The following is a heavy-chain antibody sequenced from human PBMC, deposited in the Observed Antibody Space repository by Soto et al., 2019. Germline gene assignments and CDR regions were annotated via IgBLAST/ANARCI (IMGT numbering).Heavy chain of an antibody. J-gene: IGHJ4*01. CDR3: AREASSGWYDGVFDY. CDR1: GYTFNGYY. D-gene: IGHD6-19*01. V-gene: IGHV1-2*02. CDR2: INPNSGGT. Sequence: ASVKVYCTASGYTFNGYYMHWVRQAPGQGLEWMGWINPNSGGTNYAQKFQGRVTMTRDTSISTAYMELSRLRSDDTAVYYCAREASSGWYDGVFDYWGHGTLVTVCS.